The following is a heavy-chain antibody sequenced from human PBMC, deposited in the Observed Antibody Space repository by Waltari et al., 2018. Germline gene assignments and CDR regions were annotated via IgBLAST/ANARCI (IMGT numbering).Heavy chain of an antibody. J-gene: IGHJ3*02. Sequence: QVQLVQSGAEVKKPGASVKVSCKASGYTFTGYYMHWVRQAPGQGLEWMGWINPNSGGTNYAQKFQGRVTMTRDTSISTAYMELSRLRSDDTAVYYCARPHPYCSSTSCYTEAFDIWGQGTMVTVSS. V-gene: IGHV1-2*02. D-gene: IGHD2-2*02. CDR1: GYTFTGYY. CDR3: ARPHPYCSSTSCYTEAFDI. CDR2: INPNSGGT.